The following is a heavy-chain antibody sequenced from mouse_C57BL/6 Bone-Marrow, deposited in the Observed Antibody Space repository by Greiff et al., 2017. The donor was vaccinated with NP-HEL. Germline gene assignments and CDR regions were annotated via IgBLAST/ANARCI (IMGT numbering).Heavy chain of an antibody. CDR3: AREGDYGSSHYFDY. CDR1: GYAFSSYW. D-gene: IGHD1-1*01. J-gene: IGHJ2*01. CDR2: IYPGDGDT. Sequence: QVQLQQSGAELVKPGASVKISCKASGYAFSSYWMNWVKQRPGQGLEWIGQIYPGDGDTNYNGKFKGKATLTADKSSSTAYMQLSSLTSEDSAVYFCAREGDYGSSHYFDYWGQGTTLTVSS. V-gene: IGHV1-80*01.